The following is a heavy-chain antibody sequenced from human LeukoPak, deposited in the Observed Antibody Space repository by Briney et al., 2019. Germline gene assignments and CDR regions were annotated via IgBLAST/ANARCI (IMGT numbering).Heavy chain of an antibody. CDR3: AGRGQRYFRD. CDR2: IYKIGNT. D-gene: IGHD3-9*01. J-gene: IGHJ1*01. Sequence: SETLSLISSVSGDSISTAYWSWIRQSPEKGLEWIGYIYKIGNTDYNPSLKSRVTISLDTSKNQLSLSLKSVTAADTAVYYCAGRGQRYFRDWGQGTLITVSS. CDR1: GDSISTAY. V-gene: IGHV4-59*08.